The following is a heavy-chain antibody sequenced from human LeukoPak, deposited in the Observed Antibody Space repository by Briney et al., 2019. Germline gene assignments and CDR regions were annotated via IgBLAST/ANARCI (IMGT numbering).Heavy chain of an antibody. CDR3: ARDLSAVAGLFDY. D-gene: IGHD6-19*01. Sequence: GGSLRLSCAASGFTVSSNYMSWVRQAPGKGLEWVSVIYSGGSTYYADSVKGRFTISRDNSKNTLYLQMNSLRAEDTAVYYCARDLSAVAGLFDYWGQGTLVTVSS. J-gene: IGHJ4*02. CDR1: GFTVSSNY. V-gene: IGHV3-53*05. CDR2: IYSGGST.